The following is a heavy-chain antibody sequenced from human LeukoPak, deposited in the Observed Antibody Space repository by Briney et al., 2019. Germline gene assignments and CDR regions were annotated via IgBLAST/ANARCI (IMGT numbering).Heavy chain of an antibody. D-gene: IGHD6-13*01. CDR2: IIPIFGTS. J-gene: IGHJ4*02. Sequence: SVKVTCKASGGTFSSYAISWVRQAPGQGLEWMGGIIPIFGTSNYAQKFQGRVTITADKSTSTAYMELSSLRSEDTAVYYCAKSSIIAAAGPYYFDYWGQGTLVTVSS. V-gene: IGHV1-69*06. CDR1: GGTFSSYA. CDR3: AKSSIIAAAGPYYFDY.